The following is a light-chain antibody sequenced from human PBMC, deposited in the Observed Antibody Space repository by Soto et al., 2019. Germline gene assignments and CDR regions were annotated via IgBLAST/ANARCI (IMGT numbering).Light chain of an antibody. Sequence: QMTPSPSSLSASVVDRVSFTCRASHYISGWLAWYQQKPGKAPKLLIYKASTLKSGVPSRFSGSGSGTEFTLTISSLQPDDFATYYCQQYNSYSWTFGQGGKVDIK. CDR2: KAS. J-gene: IGKJ1*01. CDR3: QQYNSYSWT. CDR1: HYISGW. V-gene: IGKV1-5*03.